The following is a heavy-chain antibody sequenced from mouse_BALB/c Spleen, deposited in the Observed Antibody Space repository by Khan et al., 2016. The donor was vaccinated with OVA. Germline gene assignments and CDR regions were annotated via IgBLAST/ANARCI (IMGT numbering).Heavy chain of an antibody. CDR2: INPTSGYT. CDR1: GYTFTSYW. CDR3: ARDRIDY. V-gene: IGHV1-7*01. J-gene: IGHJ2*01. Sequence: VQLQQSGAELAKPGASVKMSCKASGYTFTSYWMHWIKQRPGQGLEWIGYINPTSGYTDYNQKFKDKATLTADKSSSTAYMQLNSLTSDDSAVYYCARDRIDYWGQVTTLTVSS.